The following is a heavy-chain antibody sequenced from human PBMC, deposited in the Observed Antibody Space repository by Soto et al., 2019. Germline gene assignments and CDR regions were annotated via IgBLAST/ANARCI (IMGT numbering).Heavy chain of an antibody. CDR1: GYTFTSYY. D-gene: IGHD3-22*01. Sequence: GASVKVSCKASGYTFTSYYMHWVRQAPGQGLEWMGIINPSGGSTSYAQKFQGRVTMTRDTSTSTVYMELSSLRSEDTAVYYCARGRIVVVITTHDAFDIWGQGTMVTVS. V-gene: IGHV1-46*01. CDR3: ARGRIVVVITTHDAFDI. CDR2: INPSGGST. J-gene: IGHJ3*02.